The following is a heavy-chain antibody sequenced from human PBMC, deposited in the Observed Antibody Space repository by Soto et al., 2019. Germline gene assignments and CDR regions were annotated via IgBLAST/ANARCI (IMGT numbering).Heavy chain of an antibody. CDR3: AKRTGTQYYFDY. Sequence: DVQLLESGGDLVQPGGSLRLSCAASGFTFSSYAMSWVRQAPGKGLEWVSTSGSGGNTYYADSVKGRFTIPRDNSKYTLYLQMNSLRAEDTAVYYCAKRTGTQYYFDYWGQGTLVTVSS. V-gene: IGHV3-23*01. CDR1: GFTFSSYA. J-gene: IGHJ4*02. CDR2: TSGSGGNT. D-gene: IGHD3-9*01.